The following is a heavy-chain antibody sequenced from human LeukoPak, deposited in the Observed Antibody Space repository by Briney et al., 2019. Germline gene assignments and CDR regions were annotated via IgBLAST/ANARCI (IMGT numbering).Heavy chain of an antibody. V-gene: IGHV3-33*01. D-gene: IGHD5-12*01. CDR3: AGGPATVTFDY. CDR1: GFTFSSYG. Sequence: GGSLRLSCAASGFTFSSYGMHWVRQAPGKGLEWEAVIWYDGSNKYYADSVKGRSTISRDNSKNTLYLQMNSLRAEDTAVYYCAGGPATVTFDYWGQGTLVTVSS. CDR2: IWYDGSNK. J-gene: IGHJ4*02.